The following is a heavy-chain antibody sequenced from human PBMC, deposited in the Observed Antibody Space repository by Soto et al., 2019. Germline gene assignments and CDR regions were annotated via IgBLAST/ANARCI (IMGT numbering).Heavy chain of an antibody. V-gene: IGHV3-11*06. Sequence: LRLSFAASGFNFSDHYMNWVRQAPGKGLEWVSYISGSSRYTNFADSVKGRFTISRDNAKNSLYLQMNSLRVEDTAVYYCARHTSGWHYYDYWGQGTPVTVSS. CDR3: ARHTSGWHYYDY. J-gene: IGHJ4*02. CDR1: GFNFSDHY. D-gene: IGHD6-19*01. CDR2: ISGSSRYT.